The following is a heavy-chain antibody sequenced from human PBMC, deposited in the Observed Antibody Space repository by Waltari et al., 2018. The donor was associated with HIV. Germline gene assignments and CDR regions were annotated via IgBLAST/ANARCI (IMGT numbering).Heavy chain of an antibody. J-gene: IGHJ4*02. V-gene: IGHV3-9*01. CDR1: GFPFDGYA. Sequence: EVQLVESGGVLVQPGRYLRLSCAASGFPFDGYAVHCVRQAPGKGLEWVSGMNWNSGNIGYADSVKGRFTISRDNAKKSLYLQMNSLRTEDTALYYCVKDMRAYGSGKMFDFRGQGTLVTVSS. CDR2: MNWNSGNI. D-gene: IGHD3-10*01. CDR3: VKDMRAYGSGKMFDF.